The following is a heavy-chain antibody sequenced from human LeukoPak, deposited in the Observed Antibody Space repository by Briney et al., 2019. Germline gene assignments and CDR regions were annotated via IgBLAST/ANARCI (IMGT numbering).Heavy chain of an antibody. J-gene: IGHJ4*02. V-gene: IGHV4-39*07. CDR2: IYYSGST. CDR3: ARVGISSGWTTGLPDY. CDR1: GGSISSSSYY. D-gene: IGHD6-19*01. Sequence: PSETLSLTCTVSGGSISSSSYYWGWIRQPPGTGLEWIGSIYYSGSTYYNPSLKSRVTISVDTSKNQFSLKLSSVTAADTAVYYCARVGISSGWTTGLPDYWGQGTLVTVSS.